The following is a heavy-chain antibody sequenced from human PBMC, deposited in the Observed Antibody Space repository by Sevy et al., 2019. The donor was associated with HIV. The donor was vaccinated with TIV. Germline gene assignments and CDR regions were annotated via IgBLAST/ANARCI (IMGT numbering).Heavy chain of an antibody. D-gene: IGHD6-19*01. CDR2: INSDGSST. Sequence: GESLKISCAASGFTFSSYWMHWVRQAPGKGLVWVSRINSDGSSTSYADSVKGRFTISRDNAKNTLYLQMNSLRAEDTAVYYCASWIAVAGPDYYYYCMDVWGQGTTVTVSS. CDR1: GFTFSSYW. J-gene: IGHJ6*02. CDR3: ASWIAVAGPDYYYYCMDV. V-gene: IGHV3-74*01.